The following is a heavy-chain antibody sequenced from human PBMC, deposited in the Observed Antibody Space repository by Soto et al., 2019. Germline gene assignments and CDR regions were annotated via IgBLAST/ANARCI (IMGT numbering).Heavy chain of an antibody. D-gene: IGHD2-15*01. CDR1: GFTFSSYA. CDR2: ISYDGSNK. Sequence: QVQLVESGGGVVQPGRSLRLSCAASGFTFSSYAMHWVRQAPGKGLEWVAVISYDGSNKYYADSVKGRFTISRDNSKNTLYLQMNSLRAEDTAVCYCARGGLGYCSGGSCSPFDYWGQGTLVTVSS. CDR3: ARGGLGYCSGGSCSPFDY. J-gene: IGHJ4*02. V-gene: IGHV3-30-3*01.